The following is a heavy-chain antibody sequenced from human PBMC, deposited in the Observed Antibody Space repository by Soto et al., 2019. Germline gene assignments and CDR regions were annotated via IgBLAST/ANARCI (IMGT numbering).Heavy chain of an antibody. CDR1: GGSISSGGYY. Sequence: QVQLQESGPGLVKPSQTLSLTCTVSGGSISSGGYYWSWIRQHPGKGLEWIGYIYYSGSTYYNPSLKSRVTISVDTSNNQFSLKLSSVTAADTAVYYCAREYYYDSSGIRGYYYYYGMDVWGQGTTVTVSS. D-gene: IGHD3-22*01. CDR3: AREYYYDSSGIRGYYYYYGMDV. V-gene: IGHV4-31*03. CDR2: IYYSGST. J-gene: IGHJ6*02.